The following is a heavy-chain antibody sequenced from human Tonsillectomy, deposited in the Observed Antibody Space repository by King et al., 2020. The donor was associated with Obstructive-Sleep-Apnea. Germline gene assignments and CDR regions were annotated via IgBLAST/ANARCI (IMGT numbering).Heavy chain of an antibody. CDR1: GFTFSSYA. CDR3: AKDRGSHLYYYDSSGYYYYFDY. J-gene: IGHJ4*02. CDR2: ISGSGGST. V-gene: IGHV3-23*04. Sequence: VQLVESGGGLVQPGGSLRLSCAASGFTFSSYAMSWVRQAPGKGLECVSAISGSGGSTYYAESVKGRFTLSRDNSKNTLYLQMNSLRAEDTAVYYCAKDRGSHLYYYDSSGYYYYFDYWGQGTLVTVSS. D-gene: IGHD3-22*01.